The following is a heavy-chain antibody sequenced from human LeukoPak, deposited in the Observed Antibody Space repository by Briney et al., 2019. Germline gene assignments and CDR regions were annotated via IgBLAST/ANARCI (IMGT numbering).Heavy chain of an antibody. J-gene: IGHJ6*03. V-gene: IGHV4-34*01. CDR2: INHSGST. D-gene: IGHD6-6*01. Sequence: SETLSLTCAVYGGSFSGYYWSWIRQPPGKGLEWIGEINHSGSTSYNPSLKSRVTISVDTSKNQFSLKLSSVTAADTAVYYCARGYSSSFYYYYMDVWGKGTTVTVSS. CDR3: ARGYSSSFYYYYMDV. CDR1: GGSFSGYY.